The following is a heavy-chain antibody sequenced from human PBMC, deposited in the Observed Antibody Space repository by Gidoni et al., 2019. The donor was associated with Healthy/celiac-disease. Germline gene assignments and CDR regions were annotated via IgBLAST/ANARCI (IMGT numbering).Heavy chain of an antibody. CDR1: GFTFSSYA. J-gene: IGHJ4*02. CDR2: ISGSGGST. D-gene: IGHD3-22*01. V-gene: IGHV3-23*01. Sequence: EVQLLESGGGLVQPGGSLRLSCAASGFTFSSYAMSWVRQAPGKGLEWVSAISGSGGSTYYADSVKGRFTISRDNSKNTLYLQMNSLRAEDTAVYYCAKDPQAVVYYDSSGYGAVDYWGQGTLVTVSS. CDR3: AKDPQAVVYYDSSGYGAVDY.